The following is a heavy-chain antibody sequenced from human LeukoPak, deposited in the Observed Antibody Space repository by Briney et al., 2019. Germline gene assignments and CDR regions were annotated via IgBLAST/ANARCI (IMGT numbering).Heavy chain of an antibody. CDR1: GYFISSGYY. CDR3: ARTSSSGLVGGYYFDY. Sequence: PSETLSLTCTVSGYFISSGYYWGWIRQPPGKGLQWIGGSTYYNPSLKSRVTISVDTSKNQFSLKLSSVTAADTAVYYCARTSSSGLVGGYYFDYWGQGTLVTVSS. CDR2: GST. V-gene: IGHV4-38-2*02. J-gene: IGHJ4*02. D-gene: IGHD6-19*01.